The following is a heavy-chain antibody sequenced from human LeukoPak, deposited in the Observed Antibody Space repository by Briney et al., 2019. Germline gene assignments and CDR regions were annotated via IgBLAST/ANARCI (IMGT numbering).Heavy chain of an antibody. D-gene: IGHD3-3*01. CDR1: GFTFGDYA. CDR3: TRAYGEWLSEASFDY. Sequence: GGSLRLSCTASGFTFGDYAMSWFRQAPGKGLEGVGFIRSKAYGGTTEYAASVKGRFTISRDHSKSIAEPQMNNLQTEDTAVYYCTRAYGEWLSEASFDYWGQGTLVTVSS. J-gene: IGHJ4*02. CDR2: IRSKAYGGTT. V-gene: IGHV3-49*03.